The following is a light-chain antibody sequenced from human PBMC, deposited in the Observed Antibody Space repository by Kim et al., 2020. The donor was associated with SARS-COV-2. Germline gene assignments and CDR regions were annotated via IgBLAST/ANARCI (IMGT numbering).Light chain of an antibody. J-gene: IGLJ3*02. CDR2: VNSEGSH. Sequence: AKVAGTLSRGSSSDAMAWHQQQPAKGRRYLMKVNSEGSHSKGDGIPERFSGSGSGAERYLLISSPQSEDEADYYCQTWGTGSNWVFGGGTQLTVL. V-gene: IGLV4-69*01. CDR1: RGSSSDA. CDR3: QTWGTGSNWV.